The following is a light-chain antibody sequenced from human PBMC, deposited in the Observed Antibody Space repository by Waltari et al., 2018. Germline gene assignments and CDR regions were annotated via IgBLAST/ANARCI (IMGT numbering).Light chain of an antibody. CDR3: QAWDSTALV. CDR2: QDS. J-gene: IGLJ2*01. Sequence: SFELTQPPSVSVSPGQTANIPCSGDKLGDKYVSWNQQKPGQSPVLVIYQDSKRPSGVPERFSVFSSETTATLTISGALAVDEADYYCQAWDSTALVFGGGTKLTVL. CDR1: KLGDKY. V-gene: IGLV3-1*01.